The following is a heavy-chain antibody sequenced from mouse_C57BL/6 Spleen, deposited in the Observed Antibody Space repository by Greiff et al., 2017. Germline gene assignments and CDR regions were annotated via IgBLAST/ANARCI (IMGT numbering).Heavy chain of an antibody. V-gene: IGHV1-52*01. CDR1: GFNIKDYY. CDR3: ARRDYCRDY. D-gene: IGHD1-1*01. J-gene: IGHJ4*01. Sequence: VQLQQSGAELVKPGASVKLSCTASGFNIKDYYMPWVKQRPIKGLEWMGNIDPSDSETHYNQKVKDKATWTVDKSDSTAYTQLISLTSEASSVYYCARRDYCRDYWGQGTSVTVSS. CDR2: IDPSDSET.